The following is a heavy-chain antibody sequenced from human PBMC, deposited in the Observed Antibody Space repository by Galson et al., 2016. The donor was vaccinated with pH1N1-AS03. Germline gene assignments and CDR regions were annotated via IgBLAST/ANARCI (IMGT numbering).Heavy chain of an antibody. CDR3: ARAGREEYRSPSVKSYHYYYGMDV. V-gene: IGHV1-69*06. J-gene: IGHJ6*02. Sequence: SVKVSCKASGGTFSNYAFNWVRLAPGQGLEWMGGITPIFGTTKYAQKFQGRVTITADKSTNTAEMELRSLRSEDTALYYCARAGREEYRSPSVKSYHYYYGMDVWGQGTTVIVSS. CDR1: GGTFSNYA. CDR2: ITPIFGTT. D-gene: IGHD6-6*01.